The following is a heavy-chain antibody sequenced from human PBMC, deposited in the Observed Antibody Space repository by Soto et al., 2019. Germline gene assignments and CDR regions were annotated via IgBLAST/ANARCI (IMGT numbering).Heavy chain of an antibody. CDR2: ITGSGGGS. D-gene: IGHD6-13*01. J-gene: IGHJ4*02. CDR3: AKRPLTAAGFDY. V-gene: IGHV3-23*01. Sequence: GGSLRLSCAASGFTFSNYAMTWVRQAPGKGLEWVSVITGSGGGSYFVDSVKGRFTISRDNSKNTVYLQMNSLRAEDTAVYYCAKRPLTAAGFDYWGQGTLVTVSS. CDR1: GFTFSNYA.